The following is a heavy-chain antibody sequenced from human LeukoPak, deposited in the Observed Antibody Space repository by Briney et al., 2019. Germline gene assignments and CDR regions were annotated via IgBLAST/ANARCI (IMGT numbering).Heavy chain of an antibody. Sequence: GGSLRLSCAASGFTFSNAWMSWVRQAPGKGLEWVGRIKSKTDGGTTDYAAPVKGRFTISRDDSKNTLYLQMNSLKTEDTAVYYCTTGRPGKYYYDSSGYYYDAFDIWGQGTMVTVSS. D-gene: IGHD3-22*01. V-gene: IGHV3-15*01. J-gene: IGHJ3*02. CDR1: GFTFSNAW. CDR2: IKSKTDGGTT. CDR3: TTGRPGKYYYDSSGYYYDAFDI.